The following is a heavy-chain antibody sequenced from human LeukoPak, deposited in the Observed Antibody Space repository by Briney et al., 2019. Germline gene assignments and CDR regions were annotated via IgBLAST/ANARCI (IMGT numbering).Heavy chain of an antibody. V-gene: IGHV3-30*18. CDR2: ISYDGSNK. CDR1: GFTFSSYG. D-gene: IGHD3-10*01. J-gene: IGHJ4*02. CDR3: AKGLWFGELLDY. Sequence: PGGSLRLSCAASGFTFSSYGVHWVRQAPGKGLERVAVISYDGSNKYYADSVKGRFTISRDNSKNTLYLQMNSLRAEDTAVYYCAKGLWFGELLDYWGQGTLVTVSS.